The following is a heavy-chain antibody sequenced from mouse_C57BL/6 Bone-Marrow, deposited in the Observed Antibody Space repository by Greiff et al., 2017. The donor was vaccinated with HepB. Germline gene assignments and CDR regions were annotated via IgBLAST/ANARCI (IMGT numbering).Heavy chain of an antibody. V-gene: IGHV5-9-1*02. Sequence: EVQVVESGEGLVKPGGSLKLSCAASGFTFSSYAMSWVRQTPEKRLEWVAYISSGGDYIYYADTVKGRFTISRDNARNTLYLQMSSLKSEDTAMYYCTREYGSSPMDYWGQGTSVTVSS. J-gene: IGHJ4*01. D-gene: IGHD1-1*01. CDR3: TREYGSSPMDY. CDR2: ISSGGDYI. CDR1: GFTFSSYA.